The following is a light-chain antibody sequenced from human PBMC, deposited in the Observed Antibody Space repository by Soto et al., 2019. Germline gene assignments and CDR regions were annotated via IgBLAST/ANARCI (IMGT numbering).Light chain of an antibody. Sequence: EIVLTQSPGTLSLSPGEGATLSYRATQSISNTYLAWYQQKPGQAPRLLLYGASTRASGIPDRFSGSGSGTDFSLTISRLEPEDFAVYFCQHFDASPPYTFGQGTKLEIK. CDR2: GAS. CDR3: QHFDASPPYT. J-gene: IGKJ2*01. CDR1: QSISNTY. V-gene: IGKV3-20*01.